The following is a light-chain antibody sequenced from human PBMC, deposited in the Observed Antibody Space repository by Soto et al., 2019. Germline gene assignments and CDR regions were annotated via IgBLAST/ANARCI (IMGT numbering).Light chain of an antibody. Sequence: QSALTQPPSASGSPGQTVTISCTGTSSDVGGYDYVSWYQQHPGEAPKLIIYEVTKRPSGVPDRFSGSKSGNTASLTVSGLQAEDEAEYYCLLSYSGTRPYVFGTGTKVTVL. CDR1: SSDVGGYDY. V-gene: IGLV2-8*01. J-gene: IGLJ1*01. CDR3: LLSYSGTRPYV. CDR2: EVT.